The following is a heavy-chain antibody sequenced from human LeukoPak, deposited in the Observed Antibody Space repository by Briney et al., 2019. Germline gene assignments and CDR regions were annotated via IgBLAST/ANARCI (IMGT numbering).Heavy chain of an antibody. J-gene: IGHJ4*02. CDR2: IRYDGSNK. Sequence: PGGSLRLSCAASGFTFSSYGMHWVRQAPGKGLEWVAFIRYDGSNKYYADSVKARFTLSRDNSKNTMYLQMNTLRAEDTAVYYCATGYSGGWYGRLDYWGQGTLVTVSS. CDR1: GFTFSSYG. D-gene: IGHD6-19*01. V-gene: IGHV3-30*02. CDR3: ATGYSGGWYGRLDY.